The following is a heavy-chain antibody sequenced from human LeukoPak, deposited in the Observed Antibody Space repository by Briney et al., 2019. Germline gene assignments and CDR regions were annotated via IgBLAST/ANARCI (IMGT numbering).Heavy chain of an antibody. CDR3: ARGGHSFPPPTSDY. V-gene: IGHV3-30-3*01. CDR1: GFTFSTYA. CDR2: ISNDGSNK. Sequence: GGSLRLSCAASGFTFSTYAMHWVRHAPGKGVEWVAVISNDGSNKYYADSVKGRLTICRDNSKNWLYLQMNSLRLRDTAVYYRARGGHSFPPPTSDYWGQGALVTVSP. D-gene: IGHD4-11*01. J-gene: IGHJ4*02.